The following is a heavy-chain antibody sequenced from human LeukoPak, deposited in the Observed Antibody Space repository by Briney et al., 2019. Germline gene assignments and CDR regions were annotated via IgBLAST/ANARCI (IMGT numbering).Heavy chain of an antibody. V-gene: IGHV1-2*02. Sequence: ASVKVSCKASGYTFTGYYMHWVRQASGQGLEWMGWINPNSGGTNYAQKFQGRVTMTRDTSISTAYMELSRLRSDDTAVYYCARAPPDCSGGSCYFNNWFDPWDQGTLVPVSS. J-gene: IGHJ5*02. D-gene: IGHD2-15*01. CDR2: INPNSGGT. CDR3: ARAPPDCSGGSCYFNNWFDP. CDR1: GYTFTGYY.